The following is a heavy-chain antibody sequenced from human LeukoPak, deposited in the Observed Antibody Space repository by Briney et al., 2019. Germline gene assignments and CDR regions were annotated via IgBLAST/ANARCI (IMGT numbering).Heavy chain of an antibody. D-gene: IGHD3-3*01. V-gene: IGHV4-61*08. CDR2: IYTSGST. CDR3: AREGYDFWSGLKNENWFDP. Sequence: PSETLSLTCTVSGGSISSGGYYWSWIRQHPGKGLEWIGYIYTSGSTNYNPSLKSRVTMSVDTSKNQFSLKLSSVTAADTAVYYCAREGYDFWSGLKNENWFDPWGQGTLVTVSS. CDR1: GGSISSGGYY. J-gene: IGHJ5*02.